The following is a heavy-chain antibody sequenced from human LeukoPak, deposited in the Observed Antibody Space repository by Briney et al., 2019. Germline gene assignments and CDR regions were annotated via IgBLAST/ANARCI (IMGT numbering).Heavy chain of an antibody. CDR2: INHSGST. Sequence: SETLSLTCAVYGGSFSGYYWSWIRQPPGKGLEWIGEINHSGSTNYDPSLKSRVTISVDTSKNQFSLKLSSVTAADTAVYYCARGRGYSSSWPYDYWGQGTLVTVSS. J-gene: IGHJ4*02. CDR3: ARGRGYSSSWPYDY. CDR1: GGSFSGYY. V-gene: IGHV4-34*01. D-gene: IGHD6-13*01.